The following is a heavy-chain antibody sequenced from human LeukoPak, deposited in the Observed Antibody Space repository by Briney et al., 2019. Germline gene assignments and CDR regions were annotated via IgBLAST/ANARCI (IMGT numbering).Heavy chain of an antibody. V-gene: IGHV3-23*01. Sequence: SLILSCAASGCTFSSYAMSWVRQAPGKGLEWVSAISGSGGSTYYAHSVKGRFTISIDNSKNTLYLQMNSLRAEDTAVYYCGKDWVGSSWDERYCFDYWGQGTLVTVSS. CDR3: GKDWVGSSWDERYCFDY. CDR1: GCTFSSYA. CDR2: ISGSGGST. J-gene: IGHJ4*02. D-gene: IGHD6-13*01.